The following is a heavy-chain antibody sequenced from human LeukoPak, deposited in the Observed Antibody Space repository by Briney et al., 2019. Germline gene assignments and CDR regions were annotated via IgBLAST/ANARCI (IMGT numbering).Heavy chain of an antibody. CDR1: GGTFSSYA. D-gene: IGHD3-9*01. J-gene: IGHJ6*03. CDR3: ARYAVRPWYDILTGYYKYYYYYMDV. V-gene: IGHV1-69*05. Sequence: SVKVSCKASGGTFSSYAISWVRQAPGQGLEWMGGIIPIFGTANYAQKFQGRVTITTDESTSTAYVELSSLRSEDTAVYYCARYAVRPWYDILTGYYKYYYYYMDVWGKGTTVTVSS. CDR2: IIPIFGTA.